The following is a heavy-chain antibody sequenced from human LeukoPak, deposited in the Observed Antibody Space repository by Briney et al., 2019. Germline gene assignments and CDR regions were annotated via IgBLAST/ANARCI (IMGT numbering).Heavy chain of an antibody. Sequence: ASVKVSCKASGYTFTGYYMHWVRQAPGQGLEWMGWINPNSGGTNYAQKFQGRVTMTRDTSISTAYMELSRLRSDDTAVYYCARDPTYSSSRYLHNYYYYYGMDVWGQGTTVTVSS. CDR1: GYTFTGYY. CDR2: INPNSGGT. D-gene: IGHD6-13*01. J-gene: IGHJ6*02. V-gene: IGHV1-2*02. CDR3: ARDPTYSSSRYLHNYYYYYGMDV.